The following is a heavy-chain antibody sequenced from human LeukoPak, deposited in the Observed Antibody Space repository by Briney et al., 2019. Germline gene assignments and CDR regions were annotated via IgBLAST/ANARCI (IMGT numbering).Heavy chain of an antibody. CDR3: ARGSFLNV. Sequence: GGSLRLSCAASGFTVSDNHLSWVRQAPGKGLEWVSFIYPDGTTYCADSVKGRFTISRDSAKHTVYLQMDSLRAEDTALYYCARGSFLNVWGQGTLVTVSS. V-gene: IGHV3-53*01. CDR1: GFTVSDNH. CDR2: IYPDGTT. J-gene: IGHJ4*02.